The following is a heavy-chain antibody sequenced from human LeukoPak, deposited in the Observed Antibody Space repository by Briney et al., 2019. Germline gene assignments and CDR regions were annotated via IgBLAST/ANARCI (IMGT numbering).Heavy chain of an antibody. V-gene: IGHV3-74*01. Sequence: GGSLRLSCAASGFTFSSYWMHWVRQAPGKGPVWVSRTNNDGSGTTYADSVKGRFTISRDDAKNTLYLQMNSLRAEDTAVYYCVRGGESTWSWGQGTPVTVSS. D-gene: IGHD2-15*01. J-gene: IGHJ5*02. CDR2: TNNDGSGT. CDR1: GFTFSSYW. CDR3: VRGGESTWS.